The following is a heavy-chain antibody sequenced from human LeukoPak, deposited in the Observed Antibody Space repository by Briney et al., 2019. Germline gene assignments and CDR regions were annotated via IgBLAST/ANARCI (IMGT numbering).Heavy chain of an antibody. J-gene: IGHJ4*02. V-gene: IGHV4-34*01. D-gene: IGHD1-1*01. Sequence: SETLSLTRAVYGGSFSGNFWSWVRQPPGKGLEWIGEINHRGNTNYNPSLKSRVTISVDTSKNQFSLKLSSVTAADTAVYYCARVPESVGINYFDSWGQGTQVTVSS. CDR3: ARVPESVGINYFDS. CDR2: INHRGNT. CDR1: GGSFSGNF.